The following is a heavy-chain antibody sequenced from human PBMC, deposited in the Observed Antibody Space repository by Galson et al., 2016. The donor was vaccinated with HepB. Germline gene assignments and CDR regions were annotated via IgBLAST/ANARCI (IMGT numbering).Heavy chain of an antibody. CDR1: GYTFTSYY. J-gene: IGHJ4*02. Sequence: SVKVSCKASGYTFTSYYMHWVRQAPGQGLEWMGIINPSGGSTSYARKFQGRVTVTRDTSTSTVYMELSSLRSEDTAVYYCARGTGTGGYFDYWGQGTLVTVSS. CDR2: INPSGGST. V-gene: IGHV1-46*01. D-gene: IGHD3/OR15-3a*01. CDR3: ARGTGTGGYFDY.